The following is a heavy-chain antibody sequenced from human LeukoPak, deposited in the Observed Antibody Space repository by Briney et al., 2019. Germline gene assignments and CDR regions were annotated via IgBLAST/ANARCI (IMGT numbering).Heavy chain of an antibody. CDR1: GFTFSFYG. D-gene: IGHD5-18*01. J-gene: IGHJ6*03. CDR2: ISYHGSNK. CDR3: AREGYRYADYYCYYMDV. Sequence: GSLRLSCAASGFTFSFYGLHWVRQAPGKGLEWVAFISYHGSNKYYADSVKGRFTISRDNSKNTVNLQLNSLRAEDTAVYYCAREGYRYADYYCYYMDVWGKGTTVTVSS. V-gene: IGHV3-30*01.